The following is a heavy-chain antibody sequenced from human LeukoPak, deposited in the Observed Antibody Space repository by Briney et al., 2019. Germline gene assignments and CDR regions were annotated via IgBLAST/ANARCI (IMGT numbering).Heavy chain of an antibody. CDR2: ISYDGSNK. CDR1: GFTFSSYG. J-gene: IGHJ4*02. V-gene: IGHV3-30*18. D-gene: IGHD3-9*01. CDR3: AKGGYDILTDYSL. Sequence: GGSLRLSCAASGFTFSSYGMHWVRQAPGKGLEWVAVISYDGSNKYYADSVKGRFIISRDNSKNTLYLQMNSLRDEDTAVYYCAKGGYDILTDYSLWGQGTLVTVSS.